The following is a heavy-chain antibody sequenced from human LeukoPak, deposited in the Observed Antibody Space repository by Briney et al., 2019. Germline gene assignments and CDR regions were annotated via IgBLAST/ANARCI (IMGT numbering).Heavy chain of an antibody. CDR1: GGSISSSSYY. Sequence: SETLSLTCTVSGGSISSSSYYWGWIRQPPGKGLEWIGSIYYSGSTYYNPSLKSRDTISVDTSKNQFSLKLSSVTAADTAVYYYAHAAGTYYYGMDVWGQGTTVTVSS. CDR3: AHAAGTYYYGMDV. J-gene: IGHJ6*02. V-gene: IGHV4-39*01. CDR2: IYYSGST. D-gene: IGHD6-13*01.